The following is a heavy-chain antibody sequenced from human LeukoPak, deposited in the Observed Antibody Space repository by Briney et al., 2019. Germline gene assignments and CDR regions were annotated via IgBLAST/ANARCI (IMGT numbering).Heavy chain of an antibody. CDR3: ASSRRYCSGGSCYANDTFDY. J-gene: IGHJ4*02. CDR1: VDSLSIYY. D-gene: IGHD2-15*01. V-gene: IGHV4-59*01. Sequence: SETLSLTCTDPVDSLSIYYGSCIRQPPGEGVEWIWYVYYSGRTNYSSSLKSRVTISVDTSKNKFSLKLSSVTAAGTAVYYCASSRRYCSGGSCYANDTFDYLGQGTLVTVSS. CDR2: VYYSGRT.